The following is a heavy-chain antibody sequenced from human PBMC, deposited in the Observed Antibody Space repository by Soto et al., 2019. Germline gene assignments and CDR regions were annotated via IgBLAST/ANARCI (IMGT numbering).Heavy chain of an antibody. D-gene: IGHD3-22*01. Sequence: QVQLQESGPGLVKPSQTLSLTCTVSGGSISSGDYYWSWIRQPPGKGLEWIGYIYYSGSTYYNPSLKSRVTISVDTSKNQFSLKLSSVTAADTAVDYCARGAAYYYDSSGYQWRYCDYWGQGTLVTVSS. CDR3: ARGAAYYYDSSGYQWRYCDY. J-gene: IGHJ4*02. V-gene: IGHV4-30-4*01. CDR2: IYYSGST. CDR1: GGSISSGDYY.